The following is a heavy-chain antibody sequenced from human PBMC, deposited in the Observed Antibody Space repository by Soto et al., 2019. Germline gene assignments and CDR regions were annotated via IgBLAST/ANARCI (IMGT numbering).Heavy chain of an antibody. Sequence: QVQLQQWGAGLLKSSETLSLTCAVYGGSFSGYYWSWIRQPPGKGLEWIGEINHSGSTNYNPSLKTRVTISVDTSTNQFSLKLSSVTAADTAVYYCARGSKGGLGRPLDYWGQGTLVTVSS. J-gene: IGHJ4*02. CDR3: ARGSKGGLGRPLDY. V-gene: IGHV4-34*01. CDR1: GGSFSGYY. D-gene: IGHD2-15*01. CDR2: INHSGST.